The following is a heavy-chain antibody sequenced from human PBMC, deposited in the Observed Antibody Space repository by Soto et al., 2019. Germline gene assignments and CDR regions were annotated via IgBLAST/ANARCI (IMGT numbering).Heavy chain of an antibody. D-gene: IGHD3-22*01. V-gene: IGHV1-18*01. CDR2: ISAYNGNT. CDR1: GYTFTSYG. CDR3: ARARGGLPSPNYHDSSGYYYPFPFDY. Sequence: ASVKVSCKASGYTFTSYGSSWVRQAPGQGLEWMGWISAYNGNTNYAQKLQGRVTMTTDTSTSTAYMELRSLRSDDTAVYYCARARGGLPSPNYHDSSGYYYPFPFDYWGQGTLVTVSS. J-gene: IGHJ4*02.